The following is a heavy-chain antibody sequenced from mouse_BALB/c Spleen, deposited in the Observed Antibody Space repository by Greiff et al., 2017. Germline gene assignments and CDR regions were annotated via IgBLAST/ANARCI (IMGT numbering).Heavy chain of an antibody. D-gene: IGHD2-14*01. CDR3: ARTRYNYYYAMDD. CDR1: GYAFTNYW. CDR2: IYPGSGNT. J-gene: IGHJ4*01. V-gene: IGHV1-63*01. Sequence: QVQLQQSGAELVRPGTSVKISCKASGYAFTNYWLGWVKQRPGHGLEWIGDIYPGSGNTYYNEKFKGKATLTADKSSSTAYMQLSSLTSEDSAVYFCARTRYNYYYAMDDWGQGTSVTVSS.